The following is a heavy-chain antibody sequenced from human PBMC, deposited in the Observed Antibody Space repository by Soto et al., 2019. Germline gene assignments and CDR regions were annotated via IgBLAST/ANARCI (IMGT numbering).Heavy chain of an antibody. Sequence: PSETLSLTCTVSGGSISSYYWSWIRQPPGKGLEWIGYIYDSGSTNYNPSLKSRVTISVDRAKNQFSLKLSSVTAADTAVYYCARENNVLPGGYFDYWRQGTLVTVTS. CDR3: ARENNVLPGGYFDY. D-gene: IGHD3-10*01. CDR2: IYDSGST. J-gene: IGHJ4*02. V-gene: IGHV4-59*12. CDR1: GGSISSYY.